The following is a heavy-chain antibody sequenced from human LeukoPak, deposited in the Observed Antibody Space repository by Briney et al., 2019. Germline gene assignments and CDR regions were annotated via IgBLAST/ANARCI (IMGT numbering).Heavy chain of an antibody. Sequence: GGSLRLSCAASGFTFSSYGMHWVRQAPGKGLEWAAVIWYDGSNKYYADSVKGRFTISRDNSKNTLYLQMNSLRAEDTAVYYCAKDIESYDYVWGSYRYPHNWFDPWGQETLVTVSS. CDR2: IWYDGSNK. CDR3: AKDIESYDYVWGSYRYPHNWFDP. D-gene: IGHD3-16*02. V-gene: IGHV3-33*06. CDR1: GFTFSSYG. J-gene: IGHJ5*02.